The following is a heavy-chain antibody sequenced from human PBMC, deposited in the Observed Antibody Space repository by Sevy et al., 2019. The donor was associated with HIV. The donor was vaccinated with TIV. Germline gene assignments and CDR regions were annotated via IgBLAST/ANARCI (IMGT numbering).Heavy chain of an antibody. CDR1: GFTFSSYN. D-gene: IGHD2-15*01. CDR3: ARVVAYCSGGSCFAGYYYGMDV. V-gene: IGHV3-21*01. CDR2: ISSSSSYI. J-gene: IGHJ6*02. Sequence: GGSLRLSCAASGFTFSSYNMNWVRQAPGKGLEWVSSISSSSSYIYYADSVNGRFTISRDKAKDSLYLQMNTLRAEDTAVYYCARVVAYCSGGSCFAGYYYGMDVWGQRTTVTVSS.